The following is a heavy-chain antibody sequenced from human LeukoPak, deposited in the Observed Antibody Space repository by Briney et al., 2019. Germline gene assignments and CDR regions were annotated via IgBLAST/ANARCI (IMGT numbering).Heavy chain of an antibody. V-gene: IGHV3-30-3*01. Sequence: GGSLRLSCAASGFTFSSYAMHWVRQAPGKGLERVAVISYDGSNKYYADPVKGRFTISRDNSKNTLYLQMNSLRAEDTAVYYCARVSKMGSPFDYWGQGTLVTVSS. D-gene: IGHD5-24*01. J-gene: IGHJ4*02. CDR1: GFTFSSYA. CDR2: ISYDGSNK. CDR3: ARVSKMGSPFDY.